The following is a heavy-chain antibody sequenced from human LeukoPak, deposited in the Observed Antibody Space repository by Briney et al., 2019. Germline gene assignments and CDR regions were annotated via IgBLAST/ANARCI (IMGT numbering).Heavy chain of an antibody. Sequence: GGSLRLSCAASGFTFSSFEMNWVRQAPGKGLEWVSSISSSSSYIYYADSVKGRFTISRDNAKNSLYLQMNSLRAEDTAVYYCARDCGSSWYQNHDAFDIWGQGTMVTVSS. V-gene: IGHV3-21*01. D-gene: IGHD6-13*01. CDR1: GFTFSSFE. J-gene: IGHJ3*02. CDR3: ARDCGSSWYQNHDAFDI. CDR2: ISSSSSYI.